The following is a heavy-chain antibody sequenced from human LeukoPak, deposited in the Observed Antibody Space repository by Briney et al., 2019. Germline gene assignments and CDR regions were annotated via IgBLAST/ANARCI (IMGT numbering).Heavy chain of an antibody. CDR2: IGTAGDT. CDR1: GFTFSSYD. V-gene: IGHV3-13*01. J-gene: IGHJ4*02. Sequence: PGGSLRLSCAASGFTFSSYDMHWVRQATGKALECVSSIGTAGDTYYPGSVRGRFTISRENAKNSLYLQMNSLRAGDTAVYYCARAPKGASYFDYWGQGTLVTVSS. D-gene: IGHD1-26*01. CDR3: ARAPKGASYFDY.